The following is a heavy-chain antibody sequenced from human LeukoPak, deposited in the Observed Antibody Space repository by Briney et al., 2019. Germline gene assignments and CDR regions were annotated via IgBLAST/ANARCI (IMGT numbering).Heavy chain of an antibody. J-gene: IGHJ4*02. CDR1: GGTFSSYA. D-gene: IGHD3-22*01. V-gene: IGHV1-69*04. Sequence: SVKVSCKASGGTFSSYAISWVRQAPGQGLEWMGRIIPILGIANYAQKFQGRVTITADKSTSTAYMELSSLGSEDTAVYCCARMALDDSSGYYPLDYWGQGTLVTVSS. CDR2: IIPILGIA. CDR3: ARMALDDSSGYYPLDY.